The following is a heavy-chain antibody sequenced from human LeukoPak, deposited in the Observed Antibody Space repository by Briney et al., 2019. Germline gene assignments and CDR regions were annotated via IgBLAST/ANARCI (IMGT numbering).Heavy chain of an antibody. D-gene: IGHD6-19*01. V-gene: IGHV4-39*07. CDR3: ARGFETGIAVAGTGVFDP. CDR1: GGSISSSSHY. CDR2: IYYSGST. Sequence: SETLSLTCSVSGGSISSSSHYWDWIRQPPGEGLEWIGSIYYSGSTYYNPSLKSRVTISVDTSKNQFSLKPISVTAADTAVYYCARGFETGIAVAGTGVFDPWGQGTLVTVSS. J-gene: IGHJ5*02.